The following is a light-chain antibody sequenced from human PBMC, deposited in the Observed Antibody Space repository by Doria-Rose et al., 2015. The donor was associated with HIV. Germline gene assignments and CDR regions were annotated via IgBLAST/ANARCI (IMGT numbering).Light chain of an antibody. J-gene: IGKJ3*01. CDR3: QQYCDTPS. V-gene: IGKV4-1*01. CDR1: QSLLYTSKNY. CDR2: WAS. Sequence: DIRVTQSPESLGMSLGERATLNCKSNQSLLYTSKNYLAWYQQKPGQPPKLLIYWASTRQSAVPARFSVSGYATDFTLTISRLEAEDVAVYYGQQYCDTPSVGPGTTVDIK.